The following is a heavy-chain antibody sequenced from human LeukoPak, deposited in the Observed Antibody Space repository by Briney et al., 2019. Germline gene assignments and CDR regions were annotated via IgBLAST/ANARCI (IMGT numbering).Heavy chain of an antibody. CDR2: ISSNSSYI. Sequence: PGGSLRLSCAASGFTFSSYSMNWVRQAPGKGLEWVSSISSNSSYIYYADSVKGRFTISRDNAKNSLYPQMNSLRAEDTAVYYCARTRSDDYVWGSYRSYYFDYWGQGTLVTVSS. J-gene: IGHJ4*02. D-gene: IGHD3-16*02. V-gene: IGHV3-21*01. CDR3: ARTRSDDYVWGSYRSYYFDY. CDR1: GFTFSSYS.